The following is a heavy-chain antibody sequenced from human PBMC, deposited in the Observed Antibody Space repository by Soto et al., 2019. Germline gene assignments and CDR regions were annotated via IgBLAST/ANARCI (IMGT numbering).Heavy chain of an antibody. CDR2: INHSGST. V-gene: IGHV4-34*01. D-gene: IGHD3-10*01. CDR1: GGSFSGYY. CDR3: ASLANYYGSGSYYFSRDYYYYMDV. Sequence: SETLSLTCAVYGGSFSGYYWSWIRQPPGKGLEWIGEINHSGSTNYNPSLKSRVTISVDTSKNQFSLKLSSVTAADTAVYYCASLANYYGSGSYYFSRDYYYYMDVWGKGTTVTVSS. J-gene: IGHJ6*03.